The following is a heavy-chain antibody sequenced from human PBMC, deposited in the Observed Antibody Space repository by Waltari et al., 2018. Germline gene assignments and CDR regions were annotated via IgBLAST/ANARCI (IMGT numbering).Heavy chain of an antibody. CDR3: ARLGLGPGAAY. CDR2: IYYSGST. Sequence: QLQLQESGPGLVKPSETLSLTCTVSGGSISSSSYYWGWIRQPPGKGLEWIGSIYYSGSTYYNPSLKSRVTISVDTSKNQFSLKLSSVTAADTAVYYCARLGLGPGAAYWGQGTLVTVSS. J-gene: IGHJ4*02. CDR1: GGSISSSSYY. V-gene: IGHV4-39*01. D-gene: IGHD7-27*01.